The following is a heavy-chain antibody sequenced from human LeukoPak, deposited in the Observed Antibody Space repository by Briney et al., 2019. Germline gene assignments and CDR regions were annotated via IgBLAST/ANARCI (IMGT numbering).Heavy chain of an antibody. V-gene: IGHV3-53*01. J-gene: IGHJ3*02. CDR2: IYSGGST. CDR3: ARAAGVYDAFDI. D-gene: IGHD6-13*01. Sequence: GGSLRLSCAASGFTFSSYSMSWVRQAPGKGLEWVSVIYSGGSTYYADSVKGRFTISRDNSKNTLYLQMNSLRAEDTAVYYCARAAGVYDAFDIWGQGTMVTVSS. CDR1: GFTFSSYS.